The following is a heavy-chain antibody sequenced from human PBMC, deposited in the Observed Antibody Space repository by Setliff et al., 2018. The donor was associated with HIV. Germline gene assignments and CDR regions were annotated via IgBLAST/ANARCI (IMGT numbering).Heavy chain of an antibody. J-gene: IGHJ5*02. V-gene: IGHV1-8*02. CDR1: GYTFTSYD. CDR2: MNPNSGNT. D-gene: IGHD6-19*01. CDR3: ARNQRYSSGWKRGPVRFDP. Sequence: ASVKVSCKASGYTFTSYDFNWVRQATGQGLEWMGWMNPNSGNTGYAQKFQGRVTMTRNTSISTAYMELSSLRSEDTAVYYCARNQRYSSGWKRGPVRFDPWGQGTLVTVSS.